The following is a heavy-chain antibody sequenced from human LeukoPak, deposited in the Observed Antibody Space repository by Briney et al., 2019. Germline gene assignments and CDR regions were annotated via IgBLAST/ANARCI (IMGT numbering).Heavy chain of an antibody. Sequence: GGSLRLSCVASGFTFSTYWMTWVRQVPGKGLEWVANIKHDGSEKHYAASVKGRFTISRDNAKNSLNLQMNSLRAEDTAVYYCARSRDDYNFDSSGQGTLVTVSS. J-gene: IGHJ4*02. V-gene: IGHV3-7*01. CDR1: GFTFSTYW. CDR2: IKHDGSEK. D-gene: IGHD5-24*01. CDR3: ARSRDDYNFDS.